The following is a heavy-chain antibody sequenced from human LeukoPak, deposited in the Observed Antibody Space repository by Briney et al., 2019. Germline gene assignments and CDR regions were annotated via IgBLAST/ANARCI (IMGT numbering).Heavy chain of an antibody. CDR1: GYSFTSYW. CDR2: IYPGDSDT. V-gene: IGHV5-51*01. D-gene: IGHD3-16*01. J-gene: IGHJ6*03. Sequence: GESLKISCKGSGYSFTSYWIGWVRQMPGKGREWMGIIYPGDSDTRYSPSFQGQVTISADKSISTAYLQWSSLKASDTAMYYCARSIRGSYAEYYYYYMDVWGKGTTVTVSS. CDR3: ARSIRGSYAEYYYYYMDV.